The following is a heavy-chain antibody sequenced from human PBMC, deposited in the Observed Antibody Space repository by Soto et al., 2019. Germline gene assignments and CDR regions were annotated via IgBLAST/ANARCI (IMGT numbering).Heavy chain of an antibody. Sequence: GASVKVSCKASGGTFSSYAISWVRQAPGQGLEWMGGIIPIFGTANYAQKFQGRVTITADESTSTAYMELSSLRSEDTAVYYCARRLLIVGAPETWFDPWGQGTLVTVSS. CDR1: GGTFSSYA. V-gene: IGHV1-69*13. CDR3: ARRLLIVGAPETWFDP. CDR2: IIPIFGTA. D-gene: IGHD1-26*01. J-gene: IGHJ5*02.